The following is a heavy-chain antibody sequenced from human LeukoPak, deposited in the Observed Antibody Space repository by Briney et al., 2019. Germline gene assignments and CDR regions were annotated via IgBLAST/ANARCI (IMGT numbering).Heavy chain of an antibody. Sequence: SGGSLRLSCAASGFTFSTYWMAWVRQAPGKGLEWVANIKGDESARHQADSVKGRFTISRDNAQNSVYLQVTSLRGEDTAVYYCARDVVGSLDYWGQGTLVTVSS. CDR1: GFTFSTYW. V-gene: IGHV3-7*01. CDR2: IKGDESAR. J-gene: IGHJ4*02. D-gene: IGHD1-26*01. CDR3: ARDVVGSLDY.